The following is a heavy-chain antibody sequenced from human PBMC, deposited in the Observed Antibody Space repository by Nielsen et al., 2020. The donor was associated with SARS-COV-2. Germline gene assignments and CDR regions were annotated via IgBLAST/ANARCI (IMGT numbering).Heavy chain of an antibody. CDR3: ARGDLVVVPSPILGLGPFFYYFYLDV. CDR2: VPHSGSI. J-gene: IGHJ6*03. CDR1: GGSVSSNDW. Sequence: SETLSLTCAVSGGSVSSNDWWTWVRQSPGKGLEWIGAVPHSGSINYNPSLKSRFTLSMDKSKRQFSLRLTSVSAADTAVYFCARGDLVVVPSPILGLGPFFYYFYLDVWGKGTTVIVSS. D-gene: IGHD2-2*01. V-gene: IGHV4-4*02.